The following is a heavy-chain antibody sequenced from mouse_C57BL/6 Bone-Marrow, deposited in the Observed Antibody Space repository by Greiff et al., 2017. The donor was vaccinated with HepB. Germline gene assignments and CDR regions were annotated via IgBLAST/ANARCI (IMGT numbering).Heavy chain of an antibody. CDR3: ARDYGRGNYYAMDY. V-gene: IGHV1-81*01. Sequence: SGAELARPGASVKLSCKASGYTFTSYGISWVKQRTGQGLEWIGEIYPRSGNTYYNEKFKGKATLTADKSSSTAYMELRSLTSEDSAVYFCARDYGRGNYYAMDYWGQGTSVTVSS. J-gene: IGHJ4*01. CDR1: GYTFTSYG. D-gene: IGHD1-1*01. CDR2: IYPRSGNT.